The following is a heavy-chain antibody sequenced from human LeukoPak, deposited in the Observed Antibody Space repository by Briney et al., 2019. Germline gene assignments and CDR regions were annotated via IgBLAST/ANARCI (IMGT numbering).Heavy chain of an antibody. CDR3: ARVGSVLLYFDGPDY. V-gene: IGHV3-30*04. J-gene: IGHJ4*02. CDR1: GFTFSSYA. CDR2: ISYDGSNK. Sequence: GGSLRLSCAASGFTFSSYAMHWVRKAPGKGLEWVAVISYDGSNKYYADSVKGRFTISRDNSKNTLYLQMNSLRAEDTAVYYCARVGSVLLYFDGPDYWGQGTLVTVSS. D-gene: IGHD2-2*02.